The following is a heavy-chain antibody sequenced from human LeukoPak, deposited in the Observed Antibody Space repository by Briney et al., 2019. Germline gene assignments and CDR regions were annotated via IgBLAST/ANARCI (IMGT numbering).Heavy chain of an antibody. CDR3: AKGLSGWYGVDY. CDR2: IVYDGSDK. CDR1: GFTFSTYG. Sequence: PGGSLRLSCAASGFTFSTYGMHWVRQAPGKGLEWVAVIVYDGSDKYYADSVKGRFTISRDNSKNTLYLQMNSLRAEDTAVYYCAKGLSGWYGVDYWGQGTPVTVSS. J-gene: IGHJ4*02. V-gene: IGHV3-30*18. D-gene: IGHD6-19*01.